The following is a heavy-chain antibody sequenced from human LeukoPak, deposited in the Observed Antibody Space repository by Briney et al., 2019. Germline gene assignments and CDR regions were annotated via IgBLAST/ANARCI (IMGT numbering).Heavy chain of an antibody. Sequence: SETLSLTCTVSSDSISSSYWSWLRQPPGKGLEWIGYIYYSGSTNYNPSLKSRVAISVGTSKNQFSLKLNSVTAADTAVYYCARGYCSSTICFQYFHHWGQGTLVTVSS. V-gene: IGHV4-59*01. CDR2: IYYSGST. J-gene: IGHJ1*01. CDR1: SDSISSSY. D-gene: IGHD2-2*01. CDR3: ARGYCSSTICFQYFHH.